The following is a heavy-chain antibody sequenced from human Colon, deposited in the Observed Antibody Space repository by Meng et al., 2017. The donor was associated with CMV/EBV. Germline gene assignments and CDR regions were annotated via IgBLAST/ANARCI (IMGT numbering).Heavy chain of an antibody. CDR3: ARRGSGSYAFDH. Sequence: FSGFSLDTRGVGVAWIRPPPGKALEWLALIYWDDEKRYNPSLQNRLTISNDTSKNQVLLTMTNMDPADTATYYCARRGSGSYAFDHWGQGTLVTVSS. V-gene: IGHV2-5*02. D-gene: IGHD1-26*01. CDR2: IYWDDEK. J-gene: IGHJ4*02. CDR1: GFSLDTRGVG.